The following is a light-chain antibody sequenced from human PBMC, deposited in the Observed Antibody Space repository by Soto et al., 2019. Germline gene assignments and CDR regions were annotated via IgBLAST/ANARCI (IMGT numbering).Light chain of an antibody. CDR2: YDD. CDR3: AAWDGSLNGVV. Sequence: QSVLTQPPSVSEAPRQRVTISCSGSSSNVGNHAVNWYQQLPGKAPKLLIYYDDLLTSGVSDRFSGSKSGTSASLAISGLQSEDEADYYCAAWDGSLNGVVFGGGTKLTVL. CDR1: SSNVGNHA. V-gene: IGLV1-36*01. J-gene: IGLJ2*01.